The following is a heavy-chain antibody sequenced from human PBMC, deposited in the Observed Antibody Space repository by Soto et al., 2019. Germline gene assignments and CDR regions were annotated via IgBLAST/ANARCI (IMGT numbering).Heavy chain of an antibody. Sequence: SETLSLPCAVSGGSISSSHWWTWVRQPPGKGLDWIGEIFHSGSTNYNPSLRSRVTISLDKSRNHFSLTLRSVTAADTAVYYCARSPSSSWFGGGAFNILRQVTMIALSS. CDR1: GGSISSSHW. CDR3: ARSPSSSWFGGGAFNI. D-gene: IGHD6-13*01. V-gene: IGHV4-4*02. CDR2: IFHSGST. J-gene: IGHJ3*02.